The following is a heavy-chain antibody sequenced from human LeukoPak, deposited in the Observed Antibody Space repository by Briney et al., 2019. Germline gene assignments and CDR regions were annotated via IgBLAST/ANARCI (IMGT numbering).Heavy chain of an antibody. V-gene: IGHV4-59*01. CDR3: ARGGQWLHPYWYFDL. CDR1: DGPISSYY. Sequence: SETLSLTCTVSDGPISSYYWSWIRQPPGKGLECIGHIYYSGSTNYNPSLKSRVTISVDTSKNQFSLKLTSVTAADTAVYYCARGGQWLHPYWYFDLWGRGTLVTVSS. J-gene: IGHJ2*01. D-gene: IGHD5-24*01. CDR2: IYYSGST.